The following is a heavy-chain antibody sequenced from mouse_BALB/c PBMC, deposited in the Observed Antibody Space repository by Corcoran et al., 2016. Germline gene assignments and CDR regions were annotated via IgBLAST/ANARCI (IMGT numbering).Heavy chain of an antibody. CDR1: GFDFSTNW. D-gene: IGHD2-10*02. Sequence: EVQLVESGGGLVQPGGSLGLSCAASGFDFSTNWMHSVRQVPGKWLMWVSRITGDGSDTTYADSVKGRFTFSRVNAENTVYLQRDSLRAELTALYYCARVYGWSSGRFRAFGFWGQGTMVTVSS. V-gene: IGHV5-17*01. J-gene: IGHJ3*01. CDR3: ARVYGWSSGRFRAFGF. CDR2: ITGDGSDT.